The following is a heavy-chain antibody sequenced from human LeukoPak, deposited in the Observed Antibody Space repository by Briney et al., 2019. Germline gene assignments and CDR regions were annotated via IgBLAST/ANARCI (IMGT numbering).Heavy chain of an antibody. CDR2: IYTSGST. D-gene: IGHD3-10*01. Sequence: KPSETLSXXXXXXXXXXSXYYWSWIRQPAGKGLEWIGRIYTSGSTNYNPSLKSRVTMSVDTSKNQFSLKLSSVTAADTAVYYCARSPYGYYGSGGYYYYGMDVWGQGTTVTVSS. V-gene: IGHV4-4*07. J-gene: IGHJ6*02. CDR1: XXXXSXYY. CDR3: ARSPYGYYGSGGYYYYGMDV.